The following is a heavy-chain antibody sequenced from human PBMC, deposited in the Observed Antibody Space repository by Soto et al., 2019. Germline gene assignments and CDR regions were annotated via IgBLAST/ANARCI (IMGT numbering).Heavy chain of an antibody. D-gene: IGHD2-2*01. CDR2: IGPNANT. CDR1: GFPFSTSG. J-gene: IGHJ4*02. Sequence: VQLLESGGGLVQPGGSLILSCAASGFPFSTSGILWVRQPPGEGLEWVSAIGPNANTNYRDSVKGRFTISRDNSRNTVFLQMSALRPEDTALYYCATARHCSSAACPAAEWGQGTLITVSS. V-gene: IGHV3-23*05. CDR3: ATARHCSSAACPAAE.